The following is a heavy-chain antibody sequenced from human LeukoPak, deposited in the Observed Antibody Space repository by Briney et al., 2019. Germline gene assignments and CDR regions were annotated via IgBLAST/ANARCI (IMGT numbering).Heavy chain of an antibody. Sequence: PGGSLRLSCAASGFTFSSYGMHWVRQAPGKGLEWVAVIWYDGSNKYYADSVKGRFTISRDNSKNTLYLQVNSLRAEDTAVYYCARGPLYDFWSGKPDFDYWGQGTLVTVSS. CDR3: ARGPLYDFWSGKPDFDY. D-gene: IGHD3-3*01. CDR2: IWYDGSNK. V-gene: IGHV3-33*01. J-gene: IGHJ4*02. CDR1: GFTFSSYG.